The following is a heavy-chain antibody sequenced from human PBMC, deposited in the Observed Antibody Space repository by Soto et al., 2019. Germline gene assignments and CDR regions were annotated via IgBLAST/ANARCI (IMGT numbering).Heavy chain of an antibody. CDR1: GGSISSYY. J-gene: IGHJ5*02. Sequence: SETLSLTCTVSGGSISSYYWSWIRQPPGKGLEWIGYIYYSGSTNYSPSLKSRVTISVDTSKNQFSLKLSSVTAADTAVYYCARTPASGYCSSTSCYSFFGWFEPWGQGTLVTVSS. D-gene: IGHD2-2*01. V-gene: IGHV4-59*01. CDR2: IYYSGST. CDR3: ARTPASGYCSSTSCYSFFGWFEP.